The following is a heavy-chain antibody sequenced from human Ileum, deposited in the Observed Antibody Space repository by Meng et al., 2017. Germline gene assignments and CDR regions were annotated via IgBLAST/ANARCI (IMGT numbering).Heavy chain of an antibody. J-gene: IGHJ3*02. CDR2: ISTSIITT. CDR3: AAMDTIVGALDI. CDR1: GLTFSDFS. V-gene: IGHV3-11*04. D-gene: IGHD1-26*01. Sequence: VELVESGGGMVQTGGSMRLSCEVSGLTFSDFSMSWISQAPGNGLEWISYISTSIITTYYADSVKGRFTISRDNAKNSLYLQMNNLRAEETAVYYCAAMDTIVGALDIWGQGTVVTVSS.